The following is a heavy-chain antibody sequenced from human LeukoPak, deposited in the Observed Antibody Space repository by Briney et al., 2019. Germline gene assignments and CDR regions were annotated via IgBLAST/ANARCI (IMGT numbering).Heavy chain of an antibody. CDR1: GYTFTSYY. D-gene: IGHD3-9*01. Sequence: ASVKVSCRASGYTFTSYYMHWVRQAPGQGLEWMGIINPSGGSTSYAQKFQGRVTMTRDTSTSTVYMELSSLRSEDTAVYYCATTDDILTGYDYWGQGTLVTVSS. CDR2: INPSGGST. J-gene: IGHJ4*02. V-gene: IGHV1-46*01. CDR3: ATTDDILTGYDY.